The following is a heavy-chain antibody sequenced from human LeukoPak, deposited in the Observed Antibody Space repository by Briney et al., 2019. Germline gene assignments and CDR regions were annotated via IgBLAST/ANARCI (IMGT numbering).Heavy chain of an antibody. J-gene: IGHJ4*02. CDR2: IKQDGSEK. Sequence: GGSLRLSCAASGFTFSSYWMSWVRQAPGKGLERVANIKQDGSEKYYVDSVKGRFTISRDNAKNSLYLQMNSLRAEDTAVYYCARVGRYSSSWYEEDYGGQGTLVTVSS. CDR1: GFTFSSYW. V-gene: IGHV3-7*01. D-gene: IGHD6-13*01. CDR3: ARVGRYSSSWYEEDY.